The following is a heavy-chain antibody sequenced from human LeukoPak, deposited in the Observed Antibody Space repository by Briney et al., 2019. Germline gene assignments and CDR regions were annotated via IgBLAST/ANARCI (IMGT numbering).Heavy chain of an antibody. CDR2: INHSGST. V-gene: IGHV4-34*01. D-gene: IGHD3-22*01. CDR1: GGSFSGYY. Sequence: SETLSLTCAVYGGSFSGYYWSWIRQPPGKGLEWIGEINHSGSTNYNPSLKSRVTISLDTSKNQFSLKVISMTAADTAAYYCTKSGGYGLIRICGRGTMVTVSS. CDR3: TKSGGYGLIRI. J-gene: IGHJ3*02.